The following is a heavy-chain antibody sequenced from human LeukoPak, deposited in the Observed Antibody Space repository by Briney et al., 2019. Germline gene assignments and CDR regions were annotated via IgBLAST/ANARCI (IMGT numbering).Heavy chain of an antibody. J-gene: IGHJ4*02. CDR2: IRYDESNK. CDR3: VKDGGNSHFDY. D-gene: IGHD4-23*01. Sequence: GGSLRLSCAASGFTFNKYGMHWVRQAPGKGLEWVAFIRYDESNKYYADSVKGRFTISRDNSENTLYLQMNSLRVEDTAVYYCVKDGGNSHFDYWGQGTLVTVSS. CDR1: GFTFNKYG. V-gene: IGHV3-30*02.